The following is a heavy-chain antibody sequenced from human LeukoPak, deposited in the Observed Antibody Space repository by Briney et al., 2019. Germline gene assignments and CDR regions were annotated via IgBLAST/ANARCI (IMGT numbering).Heavy chain of an antibody. CDR1: GGSISSGGYY. CDR3: ARDYEGSGYDGWYFDL. J-gene: IGHJ2*01. CDR2: IYYSGGT. D-gene: IGHD5-12*01. Sequence: SQTLSLTCTVSGGSISSGGYYWSWIRQHPGKGLEWIGYIYYSGGTYYNPSLKSRVTVSVDTSKNQFSLKLSSVTAADTAVYYCARDYEGSGYDGWYFDLWGRGTLVTVSS. V-gene: IGHV4-31*03.